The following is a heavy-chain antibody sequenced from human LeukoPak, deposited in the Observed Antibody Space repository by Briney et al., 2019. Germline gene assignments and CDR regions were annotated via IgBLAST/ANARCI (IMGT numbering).Heavy chain of an antibody. CDR1: GGSNSSYY. Sequence: SETLSLTCTVSGGSNSSYYWSWIRQPPGKGLEWIGYIYYSGSTNYNPSLKSRVTISVDTSKNQFSLKLSSVTAADTAVYYCARDRDHRFDPWGQGTLVTVSS. D-gene: IGHD1-14*01. CDR2: IYYSGST. CDR3: ARDRDHRFDP. V-gene: IGHV4-59*01. J-gene: IGHJ5*02.